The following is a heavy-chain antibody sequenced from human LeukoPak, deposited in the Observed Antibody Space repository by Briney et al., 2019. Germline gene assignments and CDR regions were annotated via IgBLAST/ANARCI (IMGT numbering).Heavy chain of an antibody. CDR2: IYTSGST. CDR1: GGSISSYY. D-gene: IGHD1-20*01. V-gene: IGHV4-4*07. CDR3: ARGDNWNSFDY. J-gene: IGHJ4*02. Sequence: SETLSLICTVSGGSISSYYWSWIRQPAGKGLEWIGRIYTSGSTNYNPSLKSRVTMSVDTSKNQFSLKLSSVTAADTAVYYYARGDNWNSFDYWGQGTLVTVSS.